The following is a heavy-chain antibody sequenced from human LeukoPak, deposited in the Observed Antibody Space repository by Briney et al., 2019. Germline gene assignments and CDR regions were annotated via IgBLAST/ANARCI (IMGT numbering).Heavy chain of an antibody. CDR3: ARGIYDSSGYYFDY. CDR2: IYYSGST. V-gene: IGHV4-59*01. Sequence: CETQCLTCTVSGDSISTYYWSWVRQPPGKGLEWIGYIYYSGSTNYNPSLKSRVTISLDTSKNQFSLKLSSVTAADTAVYYCARGIYDSSGYYFDYWGQGTLVTVSS. J-gene: IGHJ4*02. D-gene: IGHD3-22*01. CDR1: GDSISTYY.